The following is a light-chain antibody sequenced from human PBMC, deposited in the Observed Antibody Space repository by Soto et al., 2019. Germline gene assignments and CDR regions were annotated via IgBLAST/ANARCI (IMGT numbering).Light chain of an antibody. CDR2: DAS. CDR3: QQYNSFTWT. J-gene: IGKJ1*01. V-gene: IGKV1-5*01. Sequence: DIQMTQSPPTLSASVGDRVTITCRASQSISSWLAWYQQKPGKAPKLLIYDASSFESGVPSRFSGSGSGTELTLTIISLQTDDFATYYCQQYNSFTWTFGQGTKVDIQ. CDR1: QSISSW.